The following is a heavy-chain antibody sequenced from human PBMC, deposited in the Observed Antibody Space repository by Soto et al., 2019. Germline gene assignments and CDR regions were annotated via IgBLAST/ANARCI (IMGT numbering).Heavy chain of an antibody. CDR1: GGSVTSGGYY. J-gene: IGHJ4*02. Sequence: QVQLQESGPGLVKPSQTLSLTCTVSGGSVTSGGYYWSWIRQHPGKGLEWIGYIYYSGGTYYNPSLNSRVTISVDTYKNQFSLKLTSVTAADTAVYYCARSILTGYYVYFDYWGQGTLVTVSS. V-gene: IGHV4-31*03. CDR3: ARSILTGYYVYFDY. D-gene: IGHD3-9*01. CDR2: IYYSGGT.